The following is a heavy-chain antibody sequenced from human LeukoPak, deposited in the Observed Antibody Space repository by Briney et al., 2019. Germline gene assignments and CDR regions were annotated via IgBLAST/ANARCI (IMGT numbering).Heavy chain of an antibody. Sequence: ASVKVSCKASGYTFTGYYMHWVRQAPGQGLEWMGWINPNSGGTNYAQKFQGRVTMTRDTSISTAYMELSRLRSDDTAVYYCAREAPTSWYPRYYFDYGGQGTLVTVSS. V-gene: IGHV1-2*02. D-gene: IGHD6-13*01. CDR1: GYTFTGYY. CDR3: AREAPTSWYPRYYFDY. CDR2: INPNSGGT. J-gene: IGHJ4*02.